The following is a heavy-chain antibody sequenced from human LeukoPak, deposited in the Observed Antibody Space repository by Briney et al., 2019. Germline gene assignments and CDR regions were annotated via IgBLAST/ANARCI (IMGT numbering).Heavy chain of an antibody. V-gene: IGHV1-2*02. Sequence: ASVEVSCEASGYTFTGYYMHWVRQAPGQGLEWMGWINPNSGGTNYAQKFQGRVTMTRDTSISTAYMELSRLRSDDTAVYYCATYAPGTGFDYWGQGTLVTVSS. J-gene: IGHJ4*02. CDR3: ATYAPGTGFDY. D-gene: IGHD3-10*01. CDR1: GYTFTGYY. CDR2: INPNSGGT.